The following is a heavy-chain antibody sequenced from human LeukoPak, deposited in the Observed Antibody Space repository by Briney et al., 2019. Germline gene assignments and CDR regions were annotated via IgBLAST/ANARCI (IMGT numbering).Heavy chain of an antibody. Sequence: SETLSLTCAVSGGSFSSYYWSWIRQPPGKGLEWIGEISHSGSTNYNPSLKSRLTISVDTSKNQFSLRLSSVTAADTAVYYCARKRRDGYKPPIGFDCWGQGTLVTVSS. V-gene: IGHV4-34*01. D-gene: IGHD5-24*01. CDR1: GGSFSSYY. CDR2: ISHSGST. J-gene: IGHJ4*02. CDR3: ARKRRDGYKPPIGFDC.